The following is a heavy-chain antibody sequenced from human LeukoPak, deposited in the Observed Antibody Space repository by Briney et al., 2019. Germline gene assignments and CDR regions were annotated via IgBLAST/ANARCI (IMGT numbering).Heavy chain of an antibody. V-gene: IGHV4-34*01. CDR2: INHSGST. Sequence: SETLSLTCAVYGGSFSGYYWSWIRQPPGKGLEWIGEINHSGSTNYNPSLKSRVTISVDTSKNQFSLKLSSVTAADTAVYYCAREGRGLGYCSSTSCHLGFDPWGQGTLVTVSS. J-gene: IGHJ5*02. D-gene: IGHD2-2*01. CDR1: GGSFSGYY. CDR3: AREGRGLGYCSSTSCHLGFDP.